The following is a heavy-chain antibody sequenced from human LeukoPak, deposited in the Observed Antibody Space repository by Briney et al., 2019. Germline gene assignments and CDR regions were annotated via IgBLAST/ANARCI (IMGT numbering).Heavy chain of an antibody. CDR3: ARMRGSSGWGYYYYYMDV. D-gene: IGHD6-19*01. J-gene: IGHJ6*03. Sequence: QAGGSLRLSCAASGFTFSSYSMNWVRQAPGKGLEWVSYISSSSSTIYYADSVKGRFTISRDNAKNSLYLQMNSLRAEDTAVYYCARMRGSSGWGYYYYYMDVWGKGTTVTISS. CDR1: GFTFSSYS. V-gene: IGHV3-48*01. CDR2: ISSSSSTI.